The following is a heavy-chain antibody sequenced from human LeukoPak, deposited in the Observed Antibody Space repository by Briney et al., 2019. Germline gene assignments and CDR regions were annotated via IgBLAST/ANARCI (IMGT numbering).Heavy chain of an antibody. J-gene: IGHJ3*02. V-gene: IGHV1-18*01. CDR2: INVYNGNT. Sequence: VASVKVSCKASGGTFSSYAISWVRQAPGQGLEWMGWINVYNGNTNNAQKLQGRVTMTTDTSTSTAYMELRSLRSDDTAVYYCASAGIDRWELLTHAFGIWGQGTMVTVSS. CDR3: ASAGIDRWELLTHAFGI. CDR1: GGTFSSYA. D-gene: IGHD1-26*01.